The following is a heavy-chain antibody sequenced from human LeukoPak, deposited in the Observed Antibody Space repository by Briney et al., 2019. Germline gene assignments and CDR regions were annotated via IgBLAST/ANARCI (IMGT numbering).Heavy chain of an antibody. D-gene: IGHD3-10*01. CDR2: MNPDSGGT. J-gene: IGHJ4*02. V-gene: IGHV1-2*02. CDR1: GYTFTGHY. CDR3: ARGQPNRLLWFGKLLSNINPFDY. Sequence: ASVKVSCKASGYTFTGHYIHWVRQAPGQGLEWMGWMNPDSGGTDYAQKFQGRVTMTRDTSITTAYMELSRLTSDDTAVYFCARGQPNRLLWFGKLLSNINPFDYWGQGTPVTVSS.